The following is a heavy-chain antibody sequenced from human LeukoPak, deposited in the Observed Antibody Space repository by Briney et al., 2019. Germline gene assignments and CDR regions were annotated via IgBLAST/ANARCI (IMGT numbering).Heavy chain of an antibody. Sequence: PGGSLRLSCAASGFTFSDYYMSWIRQAPGKGLEWVSYISSSGSTIYYADSVKGRFTISRDNAKNSLYLQMNSLRAEDTAVYYCARDSVEYYYDSSGYQGYWGQGTLVTVSS. J-gene: IGHJ4*02. V-gene: IGHV3-11*01. CDR2: ISSSGSTI. CDR1: GFTFSDYY. D-gene: IGHD3-22*01. CDR3: ARDSVEYYYDSSGYQGY.